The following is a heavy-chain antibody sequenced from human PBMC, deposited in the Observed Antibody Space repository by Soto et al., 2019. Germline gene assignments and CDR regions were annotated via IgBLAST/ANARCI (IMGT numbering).Heavy chain of an antibody. Sequence: SVXXXCXAXXXXFSSYTISWVRQAPGQGLEWMGRIIPILGIANYAQKFQGRVTITADKSTSTAYMGLSSLRSEDTAVYYCARGYLDTSMFSHWRYYYYYYIDFWGKGTTVPVSS. CDR2: IIPILGIA. CDR1: XXXFSSYT. D-gene: IGHD5-18*01. V-gene: IGHV1-69*02. CDR3: ARGYLDTSMFSHWRYYYYYYIDF. J-gene: IGHJ6*03.